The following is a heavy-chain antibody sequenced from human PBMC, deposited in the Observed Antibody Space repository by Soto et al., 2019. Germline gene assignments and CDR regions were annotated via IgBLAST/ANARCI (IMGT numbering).Heavy chain of an antibody. CDR2: ISGSGGST. Sequence: GGSLRLSCAASGFTFSSYAMSWVRQAPGKGLEWVSAISGSGGSTYYADSVKGRFTISRDNSKNTLYLQMNSLIAEDTAVYYCAKGGLSGYDAFDIWGQGTMVTVSS. CDR3: AKGGLSGYDAFDI. D-gene: IGHD3-22*01. J-gene: IGHJ3*02. V-gene: IGHV3-23*01. CDR1: GFTFSSYA.